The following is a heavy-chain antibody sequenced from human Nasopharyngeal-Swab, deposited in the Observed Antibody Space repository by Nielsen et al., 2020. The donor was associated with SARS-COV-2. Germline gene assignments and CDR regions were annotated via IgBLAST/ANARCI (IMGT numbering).Heavy chain of an antibody. CDR2: ISSSSSYI. D-gene: IGHD3-22*01. Sequence: GGSLRLSCAASGFTFSSYSMNWVRQAPGKGLEWVSSISSSSSYIYYADSVKGRFTISRDNAKNSLYLQTNSLRAEDTAVYYCARERKNYYDSSGYYLEFYYYYYMDVWGKGTTVTVSS. CDR1: GFTFSSYS. V-gene: IGHV3-21*01. J-gene: IGHJ6*03. CDR3: ARERKNYYDSSGYYLEFYYYYYMDV.